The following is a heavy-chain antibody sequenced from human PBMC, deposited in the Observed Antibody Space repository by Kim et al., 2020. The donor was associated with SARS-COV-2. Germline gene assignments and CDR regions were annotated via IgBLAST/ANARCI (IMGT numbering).Heavy chain of an antibody. J-gene: IGHJ6*03. V-gene: IGHV4-34*01. CDR3: ARGRHYYNLNPKYYYMDV. CDR1: GGSFSGYY. CDR2: INHSGST. Sequence: SETLSLTCAVYGGSFSGYYWSWIRQPPGKGLEWIGEINHSGSTNYNPSLKSRVTISVDTSKNQFSLKLSSVTAADTAVYYCARGRHYYNLNPKYYYMDV. D-gene: IGHD1-20*01.